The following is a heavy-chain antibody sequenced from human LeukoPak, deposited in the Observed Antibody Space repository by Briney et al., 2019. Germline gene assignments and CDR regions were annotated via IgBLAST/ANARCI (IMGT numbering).Heavy chain of an antibody. Sequence: GGSLRLSCAAPGFTFSSYGMRWVRQAPGKGLEWVAVIWYDGSNKYYAGSVKGRFTISRDNSKNTLYLQMNSLRAEDTAVYYCARGDSGYDYYFDYWGQGTLVTVSS. CDR1: GFTFSSYG. V-gene: IGHV3-33*01. D-gene: IGHD5-12*01. CDR3: ARGDSGYDYYFDY. J-gene: IGHJ4*02. CDR2: IWYDGSNK.